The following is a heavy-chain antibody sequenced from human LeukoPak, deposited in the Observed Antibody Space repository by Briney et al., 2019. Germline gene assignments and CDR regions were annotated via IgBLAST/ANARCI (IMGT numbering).Heavy chain of an antibody. J-gene: IGHJ4*02. V-gene: IGHV3-21*01. Sequence: AGGSLRLSCAASGFTFSSYSMNWVRQAPGKGLEWVSSISSGISYIYYAGSVKGRFTISRDNAKNSLYLQMNSLRAEDTAVYYCARSAGVVVAATQSDYWGQGTLVTVSS. CDR1: GFTFSSYS. CDR3: ARSAGVVVAATQSDY. D-gene: IGHD2-15*01. CDR2: ISSGISYI.